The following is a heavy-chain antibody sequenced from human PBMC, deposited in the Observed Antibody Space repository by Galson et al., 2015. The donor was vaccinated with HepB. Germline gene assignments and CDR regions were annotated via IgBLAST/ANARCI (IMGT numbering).Heavy chain of an antibody. CDR1: GFTFRNYW. D-gene: IGHD4-17*01. J-gene: IGHJ4*02. CDR3: YDGHYSGR. V-gene: IGHV3-7*01. Sequence: SLRLSCAASGFTFRNYWMNWVRHTPGKGLEWVASMKQDGGEKHYLDAVRGRFTISGDAATNSLLLQMNSLRAEDTAVYHCYDGHYSGRWGRGTQVTVSS. CDR2: MKQDGGEK.